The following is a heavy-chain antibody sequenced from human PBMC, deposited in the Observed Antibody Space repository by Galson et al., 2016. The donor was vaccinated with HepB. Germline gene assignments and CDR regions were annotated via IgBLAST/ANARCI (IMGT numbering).Heavy chain of an antibody. CDR1: GASIIDQLW. D-gene: IGHD2-21*02. Sequence: SETLSLTCAVSGASIIDQLWWSWVRQTPGKGLEWIGDIYHSGTTAYNPSLASRLTMSVDTAKNQFSLKLTSVTSADTAVYYCVRRVGDWRYFGNYFFDFWGQGTLVTVSS. J-gene: IGHJ4*02. CDR3: VRRVGDWRYFGNYFFDF. V-gene: IGHV4-4*02. CDR2: IYHSGTT.